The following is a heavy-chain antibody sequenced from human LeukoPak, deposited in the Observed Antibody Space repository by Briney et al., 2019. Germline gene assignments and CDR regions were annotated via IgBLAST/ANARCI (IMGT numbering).Heavy chain of an antibody. J-gene: IGHJ4*02. CDR1: GYTFTSYY. D-gene: IGHD4-17*01. CDR2: INPSGGGT. Sequence: ASVKVSCKASGYTFTSYYMHWVRQAPGQGLEWMGIINPSGGGTSYAQKFQGRVTMTRDTSTSTVYMELSSLRSDDTAVYYCARDRDYGDYNTQDLFVYWGQGTLVTVSS. CDR3: ARDRDYGDYNTQDLFVY. V-gene: IGHV1-46*01.